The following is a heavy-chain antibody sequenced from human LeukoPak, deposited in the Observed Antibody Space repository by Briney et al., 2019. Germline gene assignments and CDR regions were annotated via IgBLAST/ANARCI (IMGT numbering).Heavy chain of an antibody. CDR2: VKGDGSFT. Sequence: GGSLRLSCAASGFTFSSYWMHWVRQAPGKGLVWVSRVKGDGSFTNYADSVHGRFTISRDNAKNTLYLHMHSLRAEDTAVYYCVRDGDDFNFDYWGQGNLVTVSS. D-gene: IGHD5-24*01. CDR3: VRDGDDFNFDY. CDR1: GFTFSSYW. J-gene: IGHJ4*02. V-gene: IGHV3-74*01.